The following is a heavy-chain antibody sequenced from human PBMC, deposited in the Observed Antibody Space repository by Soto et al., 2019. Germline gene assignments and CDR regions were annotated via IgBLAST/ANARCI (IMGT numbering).Heavy chain of an antibody. J-gene: IGHJ6*03. V-gene: IGHV3-23*01. D-gene: IGHD3-10*01. CDR1: GFTFSNQA. Sequence: EVQLLESGGGLVQPGGSLRLSCAASGFTFSNQAMRWVRQAPGTGLEWVSAISSGGDNTFYADSVKGRFTVSSDNSKNTLYLQMNSLRAEDTATYYCARAGGTSGGKYYYMDVWGKGTTVTVSS. CDR3: ARAGGTSGGKYYYMDV. CDR2: ISSGGDNT.